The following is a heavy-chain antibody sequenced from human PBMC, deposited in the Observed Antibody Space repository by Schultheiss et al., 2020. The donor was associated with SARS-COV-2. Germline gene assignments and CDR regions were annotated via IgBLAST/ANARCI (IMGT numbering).Heavy chain of an antibody. Sequence: SETLSLTCTVSGDSVSSYYWGWIRQPPGKRLEWIGYMYSRGSATYNPSLKSRVTILIDTSKNQFSLNLNSVTAADTAVYYCAKDLRVFPYYFDYWGQGTLVTVSS. V-gene: IGHV4-59*02. CDR3: AKDLRVFPYYFDY. CDR2: MYSRGSA. J-gene: IGHJ4*02. D-gene: IGHD3-10*02. CDR1: GDSVSSYY.